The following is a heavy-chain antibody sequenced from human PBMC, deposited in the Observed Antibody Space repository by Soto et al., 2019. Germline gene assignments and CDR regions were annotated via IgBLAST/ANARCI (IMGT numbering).Heavy chain of an antibody. CDR3: ARHGYTSGRTYFDY. J-gene: IGHJ4*02. CDR1: GGSIGSSSYY. CDR2: IYDRGST. D-gene: IGHD6-19*01. V-gene: IGHV4-39*01. Sequence: QLQLQESGPGLVKPSETLSLTCTVSGGSIGSSSYYWGWIRQPPGKGLEWIGSIYDRGSTYSNPSLKSRRTKSLDTSKNQFSLKRTSGTAADTAVYYCARHGYTSGRTYFDYWGQGTLVTVSS.